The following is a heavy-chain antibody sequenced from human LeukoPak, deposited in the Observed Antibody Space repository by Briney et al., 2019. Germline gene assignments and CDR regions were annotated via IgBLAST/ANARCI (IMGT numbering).Heavy chain of an antibody. V-gene: IGHV3-48*01. D-gene: IGHD3-10*02. J-gene: IGHJ6*04. CDR1: GFTFSSYS. CDR2: ISSSSSTI. CDR3: AELGITMIGGV. Sequence: GGSLRLSCAASGFTFSSYSMNWGRQAPGKGLEWVSYISSSSSTIYYADSVKGRFTISRDNAKNSLYLQMNSLRAEDTAVYYCAELGITMIGGVWGKGTTVTISS.